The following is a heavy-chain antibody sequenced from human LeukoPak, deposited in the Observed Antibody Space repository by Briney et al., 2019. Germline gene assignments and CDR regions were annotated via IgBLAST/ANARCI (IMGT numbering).Heavy chain of an antibody. J-gene: IGHJ6*03. V-gene: IGHV4-61*08. CDR3: AREGRPASRGYYYYYYMDV. CDR2: IYYSGST. CDR1: GGSISSGDYY. Sequence: PSDTLSLTCTVSGGSISSGDYYWSWIRQPPGKGLEWIGYIYYSGSTNYNPSLKSRVTISVDTSKNQFSLKLSSVTAADTAVYYCAREGRPASRGYYYYYYMDVWGKGTTVTVSS.